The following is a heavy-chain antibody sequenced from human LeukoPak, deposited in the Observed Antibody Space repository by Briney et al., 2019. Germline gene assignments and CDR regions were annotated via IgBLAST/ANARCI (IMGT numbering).Heavy chain of an antibody. CDR3: ARDGDYVLDY. J-gene: IGHJ4*02. D-gene: IGHD4-17*01. Sequence: ASVKVSCKASGYTFTGYYMHWVRQAPGQGLVWMGWINPNSGGINYAQKFQGRVAMTRDTSISTAYMELSRLRSDDTAVYYCARDGDYVLDYWGQGTLVTVSS. CDR1: GYTFTGYY. V-gene: IGHV1-2*02. CDR2: INPNSGGI.